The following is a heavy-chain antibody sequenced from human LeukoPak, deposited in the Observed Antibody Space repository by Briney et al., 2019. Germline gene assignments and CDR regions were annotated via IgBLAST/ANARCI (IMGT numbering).Heavy chain of an antibody. CDR2: IWYDGSNK. Sequence: GGSLRLSCAASGFTYSSYGMHWVRQAPGKGLAWVAVIWYDGSNKYYADSVKGRFTISRDNSKNTLYLQMNSLRAEDTAVYYCAREDYSNYPYYYYGMDVWGQGTTVTVSS. CDR3: AREDYSNYPYYYYGMDV. CDR1: GFTYSSYG. J-gene: IGHJ6*02. V-gene: IGHV3-33*01. D-gene: IGHD4-11*01.